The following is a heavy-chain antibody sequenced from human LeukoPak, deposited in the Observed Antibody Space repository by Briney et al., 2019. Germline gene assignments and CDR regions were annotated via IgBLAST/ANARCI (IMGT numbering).Heavy chain of an antibody. CDR3: ARGRVIRWLRPFDY. CDR2: INHSGST. CDR1: GGSFSGYY. D-gene: IGHD3-10*01. Sequence: SETLSLTCAVYGGSFSGYYWSWIRQPPGKGLEWIGEINHSGSTNYNPSLRSRVTISVDTSKNQFSLKLSSVTAADTAVYYCARGRVIRWLRPFDYWGQGTLVTVSS. J-gene: IGHJ4*02. V-gene: IGHV4-34*01.